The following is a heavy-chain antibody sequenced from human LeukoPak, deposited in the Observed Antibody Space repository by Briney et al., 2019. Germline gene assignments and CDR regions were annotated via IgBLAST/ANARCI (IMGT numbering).Heavy chain of an antibody. J-gene: IGHJ5*02. Sequence: SSETLSLTCTVSGGSIRSSYYYWGWIRQPPGKGLEWIGSIYDSGSTYYNPSLKSRLTISVDRSKNQFSLRLSSVTAADTAVYYCARAACGSGLSYCNWFDPWGRGILVTVSS. CDR1: GGSIRSSYYY. CDR3: ARAACGSGLSYCNWFDP. D-gene: IGHD3-10*01. V-gene: IGHV4-39*07. CDR2: IYDSGST.